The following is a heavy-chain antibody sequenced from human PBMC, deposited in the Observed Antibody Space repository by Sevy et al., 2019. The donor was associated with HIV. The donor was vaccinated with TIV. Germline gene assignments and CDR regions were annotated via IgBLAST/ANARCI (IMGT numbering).Heavy chain of an antibody. Sequence: GGSLRLSCAASGFTFSTYSMNWVRQAPGKGLEWVSYISSSSSTIYYADSVKGRFTISRDNAKNSLYLQMNSLGDEDTAVYYCAREGSVVVAGFYYYYGMGVWGQGTTVTVSS. D-gene: IGHD6-19*01. CDR3: AREGSVVVAGFYYYYGMGV. J-gene: IGHJ6*02. CDR2: ISSSSSTI. CDR1: GFTFSTYS. V-gene: IGHV3-48*02.